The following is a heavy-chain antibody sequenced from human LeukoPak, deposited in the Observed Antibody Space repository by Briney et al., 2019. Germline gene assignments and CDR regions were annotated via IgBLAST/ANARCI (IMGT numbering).Heavy chain of an antibody. CDR3: ARVGIAARPFFDY. V-gene: IGHV4-59*01. Sequence: AETLSLTCTVSGGSISSYYWSWIRQPPGKGLEWVGYIYYSGSTNYNPSLKSGVTISVDTNKNQFSLMLSSVTAADTAVYYCARVGIAARPFFDYWGQGTLVTVSS. D-gene: IGHD6-6*01. J-gene: IGHJ4*02. CDR2: IYYSGST. CDR1: GGSISSYY.